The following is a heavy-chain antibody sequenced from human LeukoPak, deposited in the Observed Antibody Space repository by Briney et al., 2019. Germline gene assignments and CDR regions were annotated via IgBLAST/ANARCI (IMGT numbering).Heavy chain of an antibody. CDR3: ARHQGGSGTYYYFDY. Sequence: GESLKISCQTSGYSFTNYWIGWVRQMPGKGLEWMGIIYPGDSDTRYSPSFQGQVTISADKSISTAYLQWSSLKASDTAMYYCARHQGGSGTYYYFDYWGQGTLVTVSS. J-gene: IGHJ4*02. CDR2: IYPGDSDT. D-gene: IGHD3-10*01. V-gene: IGHV5-51*01. CDR1: GYSFTNYW.